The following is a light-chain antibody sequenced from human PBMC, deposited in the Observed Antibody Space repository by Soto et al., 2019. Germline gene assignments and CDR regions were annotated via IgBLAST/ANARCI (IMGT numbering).Light chain of an antibody. J-gene: IGKJ1*01. Sequence: EIVMTQSPATLAVSPGERATLSCRASQSVSSNLAWYQQNPGQAPRLLIYGASVRATGVPDRFSGSGSGTEFTLTISSLQSEDFAVYYCQQYNRWPRAFGQGTKVDIK. CDR1: QSVSSN. CDR3: QQYNRWPRA. V-gene: IGKV3-15*01. CDR2: GAS.